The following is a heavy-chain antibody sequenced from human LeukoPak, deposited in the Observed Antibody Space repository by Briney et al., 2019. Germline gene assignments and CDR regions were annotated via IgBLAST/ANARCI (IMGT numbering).Heavy chain of an antibody. J-gene: IGHJ4*02. D-gene: IGHD4-17*01. CDR2: IYTSGNT. V-gene: IGHV4-4*07. CDR3: AITTMVTTDY. CDR1: GDSISSYS. Sequence: ASETLSLTCTVSGDSISSYSWSWIRQPAGKGLEWIGRIYTSGNTNYNPSLKSRVTMSVDTSKNLFSLKLSSVTAADTAMYYCAITTMVTTDYWGQGTLVTVSS.